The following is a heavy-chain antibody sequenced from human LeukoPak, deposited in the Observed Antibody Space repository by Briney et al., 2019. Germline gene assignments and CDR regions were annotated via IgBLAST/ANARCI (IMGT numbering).Heavy chain of an antibody. CDR3: ARVRPLVYSGSWYWFDP. CDR1: GYTFISYA. J-gene: IGHJ5*02. V-gene: IGHV7-4-1*02. CDR2: INTNTGKP. D-gene: IGHD6-13*01. Sequence: ASVKVSCKASGYTFISYAINWVRQAPGQGLEWMGRINTNTGKPTYAQGFTGRFVFSLDTSVSTAYLQISSLKAEDTAVYYCARVRPLVYSGSWYWFDPWGQGTLVTVSS.